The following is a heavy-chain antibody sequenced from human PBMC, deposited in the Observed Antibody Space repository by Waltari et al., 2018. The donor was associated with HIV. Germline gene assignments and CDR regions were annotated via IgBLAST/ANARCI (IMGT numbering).Heavy chain of an antibody. D-gene: IGHD6-6*01. J-gene: IGHJ4*02. CDR2: IWHDETNK. CDR1: GFTFRRYG. V-gene: IGHV3-30*18. Sequence: QVQLVESGGGVVQPGRSLRLSCAASGFTFRRYGMSWVRQAPGKGLEWVAVIWHDETNKYYADSVTGRFTISRDNSMNTLYLQMNSLRAEDTAMYYCAKEDSSSSDPHYFDYWGQGTLVTVSS. CDR3: AKEDSSSSDPHYFDY.